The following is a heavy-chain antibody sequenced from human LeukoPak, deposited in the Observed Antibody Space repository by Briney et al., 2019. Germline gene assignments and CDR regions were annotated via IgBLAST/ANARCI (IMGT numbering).Heavy chain of an antibody. CDR3: ARDLDYYGSGSYHNVPGNWFDP. D-gene: IGHD3-10*01. CDR2: IIPIFGTA. Sequence: ASVKVSCKASGGTFSSYAISWVRQAPGQGLEWMGGIIPIFGTANYAQKFQGRVTITADKSTSTAYMELSSLRSEDTAVYYCARDLDYYGSGSYHNVPGNWFDPWGQGTLVTVSS. CDR1: GGTFSSYA. J-gene: IGHJ5*02. V-gene: IGHV1-69*06.